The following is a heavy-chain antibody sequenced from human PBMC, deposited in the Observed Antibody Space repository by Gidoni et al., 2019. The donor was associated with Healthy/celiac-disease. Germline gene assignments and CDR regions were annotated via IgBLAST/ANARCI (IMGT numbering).Heavy chain of an antibody. CDR3: ARHQDYGGPETQFDY. CDR2: LYYSGST. D-gene: IGHD4-17*01. V-gene: IGHV4-39*01. Sequence: QLQLQESGPGLVKLSQTLSLTCTVSSDSLRSSTYYWGWIRQPPGQGLEWIGSLYYSGSTFYNPFLKSRVTISVDTSKNQLSLKLSSVTAADTAVYYCARHQDYGGPETQFDYWGQGTLVTVSS. CDR1: SDSLRSSTYY. J-gene: IGHJ4*02.